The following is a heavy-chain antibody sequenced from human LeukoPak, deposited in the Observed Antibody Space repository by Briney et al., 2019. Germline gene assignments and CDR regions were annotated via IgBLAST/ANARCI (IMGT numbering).Heavy chain of an antibody. Sequence: KPSETLSLTCAVYGGSFSGYYWSWIRQPPGKGLEWIGEISHGGSTNYNPSLKSRVTISADMSKNQFSLRLNSVTAADTAVYYCASRTRRTYYYDSSGYYGYFQHWGQGTLVTVSS. CDR2: ISHGGST. D-gene: IGHD3-22*01. CDR3: ASRTRRTYYYDSSGYYGYFQH. J-gene: IGHJ1*01. V-gene: IGHV4-34*01. CDR1: GGSFSGYY.